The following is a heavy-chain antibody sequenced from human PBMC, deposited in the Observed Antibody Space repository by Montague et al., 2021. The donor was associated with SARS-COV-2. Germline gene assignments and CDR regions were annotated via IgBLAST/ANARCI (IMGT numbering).Heavy chain of an antibody. D-gene: IGHD3-22*01. CDR1: GGSISSGSYY. Sequence: TLSLTCTVSGGSISSGSYYWSWNRQPAGQGLEWNGRIYTSGSTNYNPSLKSRVTISEDTSQNQLSLKLSSVTAADTAVYYCARVPPYYYDSSGYYSGAFDIWGQGTMVTVSS. CDR3: ARVPPYYYDSSGYYSGAFDI. J-gene: IGHJ3*02. CDR2: IYTSGST. V-gene: IGHV4-61*02.